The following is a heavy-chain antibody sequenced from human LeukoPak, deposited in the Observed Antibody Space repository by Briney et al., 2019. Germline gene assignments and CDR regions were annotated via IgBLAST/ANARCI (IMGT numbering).Heavy chain of an antibody. D-gene: IGHD6-13*01. Sequence: GALRLSCAASGFTVSSNYMSWVRQAPGKGLGWVSVIYSGGSTYYADSVKGRFTISRDNSKNTLYLQMNSLRAEDTAVYYCARAVSSLYGMDVWGQGTTVTVSS. V-gene: IGHV3-53*01. CDR2: IYSGGST. J-gene: IGHJ6*02. CDR1: GFTVSSNY. CDR3: ARAVSSLYGMDV.